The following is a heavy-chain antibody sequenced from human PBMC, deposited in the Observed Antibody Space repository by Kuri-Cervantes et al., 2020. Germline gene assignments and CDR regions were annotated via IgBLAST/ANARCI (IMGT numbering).Heavy chain of an antibody. CDR3: ARGRDYYGSGSYRLDY. Sequence: SETLSLTCTVSGGSISSSSYYWGWIRQPPGKGLEWIGSIYYSGSTYYNPSLKIRVTISVDTSKNQFSLKLSSVTAADTAVYYCARGRDYYGSGSYRLDYWGQGTLVTVSS. J-gene: IGHJ4*02. V-gene: IGHV4-39*07. CDR1: GGSISSSSYY. CDR2: IYYSGST. D-gene: IGHD3-10*01.